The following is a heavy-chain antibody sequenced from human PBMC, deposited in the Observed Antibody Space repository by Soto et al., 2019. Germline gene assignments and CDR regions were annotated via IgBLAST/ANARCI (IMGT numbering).Heavy chain of an antibody. D-gene: IGHD6-19*01. CDR1: GGSFGKSA. CDR2: FIPVYRTL. V-gene: IGHV1-69*13. Sequence: SVKVSCKASGGSFGKSAINWVRQTPGQGLEWLGGFIPVYRTLNYAQKFQGRVTITADESTGTAYMTLSSLASDDTAIYYCVRDRALDSSGHWFDSWGQGTLVTVSS. CDR3: VRDRALDSSGHWFDS. J-gene: IGHJ5*01.